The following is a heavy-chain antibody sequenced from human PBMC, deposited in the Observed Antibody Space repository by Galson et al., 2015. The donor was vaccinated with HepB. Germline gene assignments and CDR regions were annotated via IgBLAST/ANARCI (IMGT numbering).Heavy chain of an antibody. D-gene: IGHD3-3*01. CDR1: GFTFSSYW. Sequence: SLRLSCAASGFTFSSYWMHWVRQAPGKGLVWVSRINSDGSSTSYADSVKGRFTISRDNAKNTLYLQMNSLRAEDTAVYYCAREYYDFWSGYYNCDYWGQGTLVTVSS. CDR3: AREYYDFWSGYYNCDY. CDR2: INSDGSST. V-gene: IGHV3-74*01. J-gene: IGHJ4*02.